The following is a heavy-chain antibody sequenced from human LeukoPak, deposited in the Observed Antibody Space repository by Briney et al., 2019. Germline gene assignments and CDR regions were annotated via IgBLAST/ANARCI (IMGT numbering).Heavy chain of an antibody. Sequence: GGSLRLSCAASGFIFSRYWIHWVRQAPGKELVWVSRINNDGSITNSADSVKGRFTISRDNAKDTLYLQMDSLRAEDTAIYYCARGPSVLGAIDNWGQGTLVAVSS. V-gene: IGHV3-74*01. CDR3: ARGPSVLGAIDN. D-gene: IGHD3-10*01. CDR2: INNDGSIT. J-gene: IGHJ4*02. CDR1: GFIFSRYW.